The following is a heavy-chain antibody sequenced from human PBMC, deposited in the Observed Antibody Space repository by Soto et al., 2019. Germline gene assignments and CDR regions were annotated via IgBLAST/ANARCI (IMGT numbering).Heavy chain of an antibody. J-gene: IGHJ3*02. V-gene: IGHV3-74*02. CDR1: GFTFSNYW. D-gene: IGHD3-16*01. CDR2: INGDGSST. Sequence: EVQLVESGGGLVQPGGSLRLSCAVSGFTFSNYWMHWVRQAPGKGLVWVSRINGDGSSTNYADSVKGRFTISRDNAKNTLYLQMNSLRAEDTAVYYCARGGRSGNAAFDIWGQGTMVTVSS. CDR3: ARGGRSGNAAFDI.